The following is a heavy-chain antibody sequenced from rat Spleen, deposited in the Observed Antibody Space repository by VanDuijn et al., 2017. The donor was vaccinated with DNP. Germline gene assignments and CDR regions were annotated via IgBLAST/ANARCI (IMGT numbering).Heavy chain of an antibody. CDR3: ARYYLITTGVMDA. D-gene: IGHD1-10*01. J-gene: IGHJ2*01. V-gene: IGHV5-7*01. CDR1: GFTFSDYY. CDR2: ISYNGGSP. Sequence: EVLLVESDGGLVQPGRSLKLSCAVSGFTFSDYYMAWVRQAPAKGLEWVATISYNGGSPYYRDSVKGRFTISRDNAKSTLYLQMDSLRSEDTATYYCARYYLITTGVMDAWGQGVMVTVSS.